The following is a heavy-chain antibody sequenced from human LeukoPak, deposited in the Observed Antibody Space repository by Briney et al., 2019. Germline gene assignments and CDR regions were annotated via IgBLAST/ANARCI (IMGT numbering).Heavy chain of an antibody. CDR3: ARHGDGYYFDF. Sequence: GESLKISCQGFGYSFTTSWIGWVRKEPGKGLEWMGIIWPGDSDTRYSPSFQGQVTISTDKSISTAYLQWSSLKASDTAMYYCARHGDGYYFDFWGQGTLVTVSS. D-gene: IGHD6-25*01. CDR2: IWPGDSDT. J-gene: IGHJ4*02. CDR1: GYSFTTSW. V-gene: IGHV5-51*01.